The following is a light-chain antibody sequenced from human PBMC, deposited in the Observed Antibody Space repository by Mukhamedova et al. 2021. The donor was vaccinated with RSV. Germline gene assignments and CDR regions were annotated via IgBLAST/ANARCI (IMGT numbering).Light chain of an antibody. CDR2: EAS. J-gene: IGKJ2*01. V-gene: IGKV1-39*01. Sequence: WYQHRVHGKAPRLLICEASSLQGGIPSRFSGSGYGAHFTLTISSLQPEDVASYYCQQTFSIPYTFGQGTKLEI. CDR3: QQTFSIPYT.